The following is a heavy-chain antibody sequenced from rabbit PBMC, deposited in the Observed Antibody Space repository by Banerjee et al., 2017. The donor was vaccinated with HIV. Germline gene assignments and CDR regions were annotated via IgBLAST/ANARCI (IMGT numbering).Heavy chain of an antibody. Sequence: QEQLVESGGGLVQPEGSLTLTCEASGFDFSSDAMCWVRQAPGKGPEWIACIYNGDGSTYYASWVNGRFTISRTSSTTVTLQMTSLTAADTATYFCARDLDGVIGWNFGWWGQGTLVTVS. CDR2: IYNGDGST. V-gene: IGHV1S47*01. J-gene: IGHJ3*01. CDR1: GFDFSSDA. CDR3: ARDLDGVIGWNFGW. D-gene: IGHD4-1*01.